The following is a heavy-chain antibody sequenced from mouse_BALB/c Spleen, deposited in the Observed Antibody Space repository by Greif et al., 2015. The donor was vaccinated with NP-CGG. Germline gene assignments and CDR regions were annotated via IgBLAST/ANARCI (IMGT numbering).Heavy chain of an antibody. CDR2: INPGSGGT. CDR3: ARSNYRYDGGFAY. Sequence: VQLQQSGAELVRPGPSVKVSCKASGYAFTNYLIEWVKQRPGQGLEWIGVINPGSGGTNYNEKFKGKATLTADKFSSTAYTQLSSLTSDDSVVYFCARSNYRYDGGFAYWGQGTLVTVSA. CDR1: GYAFTNYL. J-gene: IGHJ3*01. V-gene: IGHV1-54*01. D-gene: IGHD2-14*01.